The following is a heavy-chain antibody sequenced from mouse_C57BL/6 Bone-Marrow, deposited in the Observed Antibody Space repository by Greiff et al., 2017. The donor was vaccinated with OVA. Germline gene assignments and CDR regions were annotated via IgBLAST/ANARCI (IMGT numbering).Heavy chain of an antibody. D-gene: IGHD2-5*01. Sequence: EVMLVESGGGLVQPGGSLKLSCAASGFTFSDSYMYWVRQTPEKRLEWVAYISNGGGSTYYPDNVKGRFTISRDNAKNTLYLQMSRLKSEDTAMFCCARSNYEMGYYAMDYWGQGTSVTVSS. V-gene: IGHV5-12*01. CDR3: ARSNYEMGYYAMDY. CDR1: GFTFSDSY. CDR2: ISNGGGST. J-gene: IGHJ4*01.